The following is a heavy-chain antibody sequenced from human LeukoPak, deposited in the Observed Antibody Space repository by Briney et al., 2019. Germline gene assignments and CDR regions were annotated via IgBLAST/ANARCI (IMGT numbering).Heavy chain of an antibody. CDR1: GGSISSYY. D-gene: IGHD1-26*01. CDR3: ARQGSGSYKGRAFDI. V-gene: IGHV4-59*08. CDR2: IYYSGST. Sequence: SATLSLTCTVSGGSISSYYWSWIRQPPGKGPEWIGYIYYSGSTNYNPSLKSRVTISVDTSKNHFSLKLSSVTAADTAVYYCARQGSGSYKGRAFDIWGQGTMVTVSS. J-gene: IGHJ3*02.